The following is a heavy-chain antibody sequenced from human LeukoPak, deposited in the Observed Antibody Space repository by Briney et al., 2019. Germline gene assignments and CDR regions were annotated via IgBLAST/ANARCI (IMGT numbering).Heavy chain of an antibody. D-gene: IGHD3-22*01. CDR1: GFTFSSYA. CDR3: AKDRVTRDFYDGSGQFTQDWYFDL. V-gene: IGHV3-23*01. Sequence: PGGSLRLSCAASGFTFSSYAMSWVRQAPGKGLEWVSAISGSGGSTYYADSVKGRFTISRDNSKNTLYLQMNSLRTEDTTVYYCAKDRVTRDFYDGSGQFTQDWYFDLWGRGTLVTVSS. J-gene: IGHJ2*01. CDR2: ISGSGGST.